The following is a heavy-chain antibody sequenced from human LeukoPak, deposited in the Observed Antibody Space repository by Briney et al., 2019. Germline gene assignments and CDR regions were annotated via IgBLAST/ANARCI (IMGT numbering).Heavy chain of an antibody. J-gene: IGHJ3*02. CDR1: GGSISSYY. Sequence: SETLSLTCTVSGGSISSYYWSWIRQPAGKGLEWIGRIYTSGSTNYNPSLKSRVTMSVDTSKNQFSLKLSSVTAADTAVYYCARDPWGRYDILTGSTTPPDAFDIWGQGTMVTVSS. CDR2: IYTSGST. V-gene: IGHV4-4*07. CDR3: ARDPWGRYDILTGSTTPPDAFDI. D-gene: IGHD3-9*01.